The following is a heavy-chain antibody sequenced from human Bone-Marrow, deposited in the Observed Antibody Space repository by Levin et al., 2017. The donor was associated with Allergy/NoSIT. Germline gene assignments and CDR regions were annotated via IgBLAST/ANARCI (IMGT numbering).Heavy chain of an antibody. J-gene: IGHJ4*02. CDR1: GFTFRHYT. Sequence: GESLKISCAASGFTFRHYTMNWVRQAPGKGLEWVSCITSSGDSTYYADSVKGRFTIFRDNAKNSLYLQLNRLRDEDTAMYYCARDPARGYYDSSGYSGDHWGQGTLVTVSS. V-gene: IGHV3-48*02. CDR2: ITSSGDST. CDR3: ARDPARGYYDSSGYSGDH. D-gene: IGHD3-22*01.